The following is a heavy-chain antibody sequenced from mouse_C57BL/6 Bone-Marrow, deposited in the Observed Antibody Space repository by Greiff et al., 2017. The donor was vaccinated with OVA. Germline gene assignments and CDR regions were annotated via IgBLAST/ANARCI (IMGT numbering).Heavy chain of an antibody. D-gene: IGHD1-1*02. J-gene: IGHJ2*01. Sequence: EVKLMESGGGLVKPGGSLKLSCAASGFTFSDYGMHWVRQAPEKGLEWVAYISSGSSTIYYADTVKGRFTISRANAKNTLFLQMTSLRSEDTAMYYCARGRVGEFDYWGQGTTLTVSS. CDR3: ARGRVGEFDY. V-gene: IGHV5-17*01. CDR1: GFTFSDYG. CDR2: ISSGSSTI.